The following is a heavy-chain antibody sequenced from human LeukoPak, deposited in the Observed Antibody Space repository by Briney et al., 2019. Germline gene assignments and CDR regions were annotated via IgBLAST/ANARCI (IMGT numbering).Heavy chain of an antibody. J-gene: IGHJ5*02. V-gene: IGHV4-4*07. CDR2: IYTSGST. Sequence: PSETLSLTCTVSGGSISSYYWSWIRQPAGKGLEWIGRIYTSGSTNYNPSLKSRVTMSVDTSKNQFSLKLSSVTAADTAVYYCARDAYYDSSGYYKNNWFDPWGQGTLVTVSS. D-gene: IGHD3-22*01. CDR1: GGSISSYY. CDR3: ARDAYYDSSGYYKNNWFDP.